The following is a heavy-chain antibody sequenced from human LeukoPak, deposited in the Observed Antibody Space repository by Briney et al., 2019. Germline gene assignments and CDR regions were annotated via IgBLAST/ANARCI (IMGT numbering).Heavy chain of an antibody. V-gene: IGHV3-33*01. Sequence: GGSLRLSRGTSGFSFNSFGFHWVRQAPGKGLEWVAFIWHDGSKQYYAESVKGRFTFSRDSSKNTLFLQMDSLRAEDTAVYHCARSRGGSPSGVGDQFDFWGQGTLVTVSS. J-gene: IGHJ4*02. CDR3: ARSRGGSPSGVGDQFDF. CDR1: GFSFNSFG. D-gene: IGHD2-15*01. CDR2: IWHDGSKQ.